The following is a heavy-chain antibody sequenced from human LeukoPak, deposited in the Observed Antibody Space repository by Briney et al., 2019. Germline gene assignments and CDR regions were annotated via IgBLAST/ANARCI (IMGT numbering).Heavy chain of an antibody. CDR2: ISGSGGST. D-gene: IGHD1/OR15-1a*01. Sequence: GGSLRLSCAASGFTFSSYAMSWVRQAPGKGLEWVSAISGSGGSTYYADSVKGRFTISRDNSKNTLYLQMNSLRAEDTAVYYCVTRGTTATKYIEHWGQGTLVTVSS. J-gene: IGHJ4*02. V-gene: IGHV3-23*01. CDR1: GFTFSSYA. CDR3: VTRGTTATKYIEH.